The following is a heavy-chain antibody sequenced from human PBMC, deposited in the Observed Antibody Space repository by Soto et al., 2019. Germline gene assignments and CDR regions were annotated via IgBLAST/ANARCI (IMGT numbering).Heavy chain of an antibody. CDR1: HFAFNIDA. V-gene: IGHV3-23*01. J-gene: IGHJ6*02. CDR3: ARENWIGAYYGLDV. Sequence: EAQLLESGGGLVQPGESLTLSCVASHFAFNIDAMTWVRQAPGKGLEWVSSMSGSGTSIYYADSVKGRFTITRDKSKKPLYLQMNSLRSGDTAVYWCARENWIGAYYGLDVWGQGTTVTVS. CDR2: MSGSGTSI. D-gene: IGHD1-1*01.